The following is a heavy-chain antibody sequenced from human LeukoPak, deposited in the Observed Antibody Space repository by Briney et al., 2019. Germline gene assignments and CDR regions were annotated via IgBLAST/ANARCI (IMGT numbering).Heavy chain of an antibody. Sequence: GASVNISCKASGYTFTGYSMHWVRQAPGQGLEWMGWINPNPGGTYYAQKFQGRVTMNRDTSINTAYMELRRLRSDDTAVYYCARGKWSRYYDSSGYPDYWGQGTLVTVSS. CDR1: GYTFTGYS. CDR3: ARGKWSRYYDSSGYPDY. V-gene: IGHV1-2*02. J-gene: IGHJ4*02. CDR2: INPNPGGT. D-gene: IGHD3-22*01.